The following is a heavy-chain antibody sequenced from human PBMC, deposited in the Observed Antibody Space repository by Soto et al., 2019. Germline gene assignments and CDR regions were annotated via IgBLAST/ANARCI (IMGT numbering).Heavy chain of an antibody. CDR2: IYRAGNA. V-gene: IGHV4-59*08. CDR3: ARLNYYFHY. Sequence: QVQLQESGPGLVKPSETLSLTCTVSGDSITAYYWSWIRQSPGKGLEWIGYIYRAGNANYNPSLGSRVSMSVDTSRNRFSLKLRSVTAADTAIYYCARLNYYFHYWGHGTLVTVSS. CDR1: GDSITAYY. J-gene: IGHJ4*01. D-gene: IGHD1-20*01.